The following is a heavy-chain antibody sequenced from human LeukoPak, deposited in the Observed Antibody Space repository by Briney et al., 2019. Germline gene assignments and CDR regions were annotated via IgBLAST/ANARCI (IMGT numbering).Heavy chain of an antibody. Sequence: SETLSLTCAVSTDSFSSHYWTWIRQPPGKGLEWIGYISYIGSTNYNPSPKSRVTISIDTSKNQFSLRLSSVTAADTAVYYCAIDVVTVTKGFDIWGQGTIVSVSS. V-gene: IGHV4-59*11. CDR3: AIDVVTVTKGFDI. D-gene: IGHD4-17*01. J-gene: IGHJ3*02. CDR1: TDSFSSHY. CDR2: ISYIGST.